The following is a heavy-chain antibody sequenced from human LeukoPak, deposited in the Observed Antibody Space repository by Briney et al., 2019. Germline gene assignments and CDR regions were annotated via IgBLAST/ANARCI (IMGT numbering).Heavy chain of an antibody. D-gene: IGHD3-22*01. V-gene: IGHV3-23*01. J-gene: IGHJ4*02. Sequence: GGSLRLSCAVSGITLSNYGMSWVRQALGKGLQCVAGISDSGGTTKYADSVKGRFTISRDNPRNTLYLQMSSLRPEDTAVYFCAKRGVVIRVILVGFHKQANYFDSWGQGVLVTVSS. CDR3: AKRGVVIRVILVGFHKQANYFDS. CDR2: ISDSGGTT. CDR1: GITLSNYG.